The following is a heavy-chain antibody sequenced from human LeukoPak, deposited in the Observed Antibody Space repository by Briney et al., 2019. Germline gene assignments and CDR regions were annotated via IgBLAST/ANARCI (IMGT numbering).Heavy chain of an antibody. CDR1: GESISGFY. D-gene: IGHD3-10*01. J-gene: IGHJ6*03. Sequence: PSETLSLTCTVSGESISGFYWTWIRQPPGKGLEWIGYIYYSGSTNYNPSLKSRVTISVDTSKNQFSLKLSSVTAADTAVYYCARVRDYYYYYMDVWGKGTTVTISS. CDR3: ARVRDYYYYYMDV. CDR2: IYYSGST. V-gene: IGHV4-59*08.